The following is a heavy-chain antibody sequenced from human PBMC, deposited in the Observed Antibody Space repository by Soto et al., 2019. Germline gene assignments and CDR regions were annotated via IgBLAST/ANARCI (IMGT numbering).Heavy chain of an antibody. Sequence: QITLKESGPTLVKPTQTLTLTCTFSGFSLSTSGVGVGWIRQPPGKALEWLALIYWDDDKRYSPSLKSRLTSTKDPSKSQVVLTMTNMDPVDTATYYCAHRLRPFGSGWYDDAFDIWGQGTMVTVSS. J-gene: IGHJ3*02. CDR1: GFSLSTSGVG. V-gene: IGHV2-5*02. CDR3: AHRLRPFGSGWYDDAFDI. D-gene: IGHD6-19*01. CDR2: IYWDDDK.